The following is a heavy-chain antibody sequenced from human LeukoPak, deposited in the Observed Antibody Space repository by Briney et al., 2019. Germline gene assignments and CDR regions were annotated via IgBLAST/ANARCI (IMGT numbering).Heavy chain of an antibody. CDR3: ARDLRGVIIGFDY. V-gene: IGHV3-48*03. D-gene: IGHD3-10*01. CDR1: GFTFSSYE. Sequence: GGSLRLSCAASGFTFSSYEMNWVRQAPGKGLEWVSYISSSGSTIYYADSVKGRFTISRDNAKNSLYLQMNSLRAEDTTVYYCARDLRGVIIGFDYWGQGTLVTVSS. J-gene: IGHJ4*02. CDR2: ISSSGSTI.